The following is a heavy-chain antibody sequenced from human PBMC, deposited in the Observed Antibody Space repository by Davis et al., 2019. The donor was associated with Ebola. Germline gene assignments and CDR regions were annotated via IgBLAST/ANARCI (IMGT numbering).Heavy chain of an antibody. D-gene: IGHD6-13*01. CDR3: ARESIAAAGTEAFDI. CDR1: GGSISSYY. V-gene: IGHV4-59*01. J-gene: IGHJ3*02. Sequence: PSETLSLTCTVSGGSISSYYWSWIRQPPGKGLEWIGYIYYSGSTNYNPSLKSRVTISVDTSKNQFSLKLSSVTAADTAVYYCARESIAAAGTEAFDIWGQGTMVTVSS. CDR2: IYYSGST.